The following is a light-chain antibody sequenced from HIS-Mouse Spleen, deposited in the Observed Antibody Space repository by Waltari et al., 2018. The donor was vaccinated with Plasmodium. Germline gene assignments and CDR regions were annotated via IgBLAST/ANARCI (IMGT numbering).Light chain of an antibody. Sequence: QSALTQPASVSGSPGQSITISCTGTSSDVGSYKLVPWYQQHPGKAPKLMIYEGSKRPSGVSNRFSGSKSGNTASLTISGLQAEDEADYYCCSYAGSSTFWVFGGGTKLTVL. CDR2: EGS. CDR1: SSDVGSYKL. V-gene: IGLV2-23*01. CDR3: CSYAGSSTFWV. J-gene: IGLJ3*02.